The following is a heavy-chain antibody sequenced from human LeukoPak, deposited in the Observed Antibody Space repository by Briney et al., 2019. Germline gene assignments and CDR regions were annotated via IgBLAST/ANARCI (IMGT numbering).Heavy chain of an antibody. CDR2: INPSGGST. J-gene: IGHJ3*02. CDR1: GYTFASYY. V-gene: IGHV1-46*01. Sequence: ASVKVSCKASGYTFASYYMHWVRQAPGQGLEWMGIINPSGGSTSYAQKFQGRVTMTRDTSTSTVYMELSSLRSEDTAVYYCARDTPGDLPYCGGDCTAAFDIWGQGTMVTVSS. D-gene: IGHD2-21*02. CDR3: ARDTPGDLPYCGGDCTAAFDI.